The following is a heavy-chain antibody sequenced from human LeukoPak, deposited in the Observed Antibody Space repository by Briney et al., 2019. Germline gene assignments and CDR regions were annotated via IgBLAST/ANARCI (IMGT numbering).Heavy chain of an antibody. CDR2: IKQDGSEK. D-gene: IGHD2-15*01. V-gene: IGHV3-7*03. J-gene: IGHJ4*02. CDR1: GFTFSSYW. Sequence: GGSLRRSCAASGFTFSSYWMSWVRQAPGKGLEWVANIKQDGSEKYYVDSVKGRFTISRDNAKNSLYLQMNSLRAEDTAVYYCARDQGCSGGSCYSGYWGQGTLVTVSS. CDR3: ARDQGCSGGSCYSGY.